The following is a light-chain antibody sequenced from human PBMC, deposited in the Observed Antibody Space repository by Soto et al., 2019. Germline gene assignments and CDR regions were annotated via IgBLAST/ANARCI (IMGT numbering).Light chain of an antibody. J-gene: IGLJ1*01. CDR2: DVS. CDR3: CSYAGSYTHV. CDR1: SSDVGGYNY. Sequence: QSVLTQPRSVSGSPGQSVTISCTGTSSDVGGYNYVSWYQQHPGKAPKLMIYDVSKRPSGVPDRFSGSKSGNRASLTISGLQAEDEADYYCCSYAGSYTHVFGTGTKLTVL. V-gene: IGLV2-11*01.